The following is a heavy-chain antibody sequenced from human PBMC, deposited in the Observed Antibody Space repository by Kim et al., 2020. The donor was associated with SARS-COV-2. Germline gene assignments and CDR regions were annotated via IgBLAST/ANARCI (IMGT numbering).Heavy chain of an antibody. CDR2: ISAYNGHT. V-gene: IGHV1-18*01. CDR1: GYTFTDCG. D-gene: IGHD6-19*01. Sequence: ASVKVSCKASGYTFTDCGVSWVRQAPGQGLEWVGWISAYNGHTNSAQNVQGRVSMTTDTSTTTAYMELTSLRSDDTAVYYCARVNRYRYSSGSYSDYWGQGPLVTVSS. CDR3: ARVNRYRYSSGSYSDY. J-gene: IGHJ4*02.